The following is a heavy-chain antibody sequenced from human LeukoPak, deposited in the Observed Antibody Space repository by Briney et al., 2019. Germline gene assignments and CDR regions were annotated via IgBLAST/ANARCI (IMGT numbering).Heavy chain of an antibody. CDR2: ISGSGGST. Sequence: PGVSLRLSCAASGFTFSSYAMSRVRQAPGKGLEWVSAISGSGGSTYYADSVKGRFTISRDNSKNTLYLQMNSLRAEDTAVYYCAKGAHDYGGNFDYWGQGTLVTVSS. CDR3: AKGAHDYGGNFDY. D-gene: IGHD4-23*01. J-gene: IGHJ4*02. V-gene: IGHV3-23*01. CDR1: GFTFSSYA.